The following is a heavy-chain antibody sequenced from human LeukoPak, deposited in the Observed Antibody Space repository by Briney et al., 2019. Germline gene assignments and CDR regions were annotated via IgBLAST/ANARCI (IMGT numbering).Heavy chain of an antibody. CDR1: GYTFSSYW. D-gene: IGHD6-13*01. J-gene: IGHJ4*02. V-gene: IGHV3-7*03. CDR2: IKQDGSEK. CDR3: ARDSPFIAAAGTGFDY. Sequence: GGSLRLSCAASGYTFSSYWMSWVRQAPGKGLEWVANIKQDGSEKYYVDSVKGRFTISRDNAKNSLYLQMNSLRAEDTAVYYCARDSPFIAAAGTGFDYWGQGTLVTVSS.